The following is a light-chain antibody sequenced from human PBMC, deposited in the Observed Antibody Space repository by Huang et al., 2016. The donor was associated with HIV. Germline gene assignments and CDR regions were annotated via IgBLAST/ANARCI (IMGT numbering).Light chain of an antibody. Sequence: DIQMTQFPTSLSASVEDRVTITCRAGQAIDNYLNWYQQKSGRAPRLLIYGASKLQSGVPSRFSGRASGTHFSLTINSLQPDDSAIYYCQQSYRTPRTFGQGTNLEI. CDR1: QAIDNY. V-gene: IGKV1-39*01. J-gene: IGKJ2*01. CDR2: GAS. CDR3: QQSYRTPRT.